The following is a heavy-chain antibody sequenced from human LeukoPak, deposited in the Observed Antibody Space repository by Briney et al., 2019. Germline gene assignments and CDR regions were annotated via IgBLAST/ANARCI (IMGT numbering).Heavy chain of an antibody. J-gene: IGHJ4*02. V-gene: IGHV4-59*01. D-gene: IGHD3-10*01. CDR2: IYYSGGT. CDR1: GGSLSRYY. CDR3: ARDLIRGGFDY. Sequence: PSETLSLTCTVSGGSLSRYYWTWIRQSPGKGLEWIGYIYYSGGTNYNPSLKSRVTISVDTSKNQFSLKLNPVTAADTAVYYCARDLIRGGFDYWGQGTLVTVSS.